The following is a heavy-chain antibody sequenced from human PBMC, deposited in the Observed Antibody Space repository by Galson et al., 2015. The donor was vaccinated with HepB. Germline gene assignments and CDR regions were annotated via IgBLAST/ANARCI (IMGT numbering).Heavy chain of an antibody. D-gene: IGHD2-2*02. CDR1: GFTFSSYA. CDR2: ISYDGSNK. J-gene: IGHJ3*02. CDR3: AKLENSMDIVVVPAAISAFDI. Sequence: SLRLSCAASGFTFSSYAMHWVRQAPGKGLEWVAVISYDGSNKYYADSVKGRFTISRDNSKNTLYLQMNSLRAEDTAVYYCAKLENSMDIVVVPAAISAFDIWGQGTMVTVSS. V-gene: IGHV3-30*04.